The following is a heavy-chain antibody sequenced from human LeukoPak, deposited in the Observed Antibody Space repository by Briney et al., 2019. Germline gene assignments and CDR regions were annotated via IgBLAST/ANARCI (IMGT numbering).Heavy chain of an antibody. CDR3: ATVYGDGGAFDI. CDR2: FDPEDGET. Sequence: ASVKVSCKVSGYTLTELSMHWMRQAPGKGLEWMGGFDPEDGETIYAQKFQGRVTMTEDTSTDTAYMELSSLRSEDTAVYYCATVYGDGGAFDIWGQGTMVTVSS. V-gene: IGHV1-24*01. CDR1: GYTLTELS. D-gene: IGHD4-17*01. J-gene: IGHJ3*02.